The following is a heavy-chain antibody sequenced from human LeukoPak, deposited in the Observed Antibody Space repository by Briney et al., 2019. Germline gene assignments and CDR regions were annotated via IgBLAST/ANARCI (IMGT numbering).Heavy chain of an antibody. V-gene: IGHV3-15*01. CDR3: TRRRLQYYFDY. CDR1: GFTFSNAW. J-gene: IGHJ4*02. CDR2: IKSKTDGGTT. Sequence: GGSLRLSCAVSGFTFSNAWMSWVRQAPGKGLEWVGRIKSKTDGGTTDYAAPVKGRFTISRDDSKNTLYLQMNSLKSEDTAVYYCTRRRLQYYFDYWGLGTLVTVSP.